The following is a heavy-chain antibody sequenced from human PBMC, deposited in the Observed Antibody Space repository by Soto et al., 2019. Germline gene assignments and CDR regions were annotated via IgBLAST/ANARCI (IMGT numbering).Heavy chain of an antibody. J-gene: IGHJ6*02. Sequence: SVKVSCKASGYTFTSYGISWVRQAPGQGLEWMGWISAYNGNTNYAQKLQGRVTMTTDTSTSTAYMERRSLRSDDTAVYYCARDSYCMGGSCDDHHYGMDVWGQGTTVTVSS. CDR2: ISAYNGNT. CDR3: ARDSYCMGGSCDDHHYGMDV. CDR1: GYTFTSYG. D-gene: IGHD2-15*01. V-gene: IGHV1-18*04.